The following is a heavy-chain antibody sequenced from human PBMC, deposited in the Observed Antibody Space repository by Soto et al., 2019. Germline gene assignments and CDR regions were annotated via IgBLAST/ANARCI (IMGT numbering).Heavy chain of an antibody. Sequence: PSETLSLTCAVSGGSISSGDFSWNWIRQPPGKGLEYIGHIYYGGSTYYNPALQSRVTMSVDRSRNQFSLKLNSVTAADTAVYYCARVRREYDNSGPVDYWGQGTLVTVSS. J-gene: IGHJ4*02. D-gene: IGHD3-22*01. V-gene: IGHV4-30-2*01. CDR1: GGSISSGDFS. CDR3: ARVRREYDNSGPVDY. CDR2: IYYGGST.